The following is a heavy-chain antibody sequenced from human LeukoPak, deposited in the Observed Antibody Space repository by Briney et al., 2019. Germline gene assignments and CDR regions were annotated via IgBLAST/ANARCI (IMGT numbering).Heavy chain of an antibody. CDR2: INWNGGST. D-gene: IGHD3-22*01. Sequence: GGSLRLSCAASGFTFDDYGMSWVRQAPGKALEWVSGINWNGGSTGYADSVKGRFTISRDNSKNTLYLQMNSLRAEDTAVYYCAKDIRYDNMAADYWGQGTLVTVSS. CDR1: GFTFDDYG. V-gene: IGHV3-20*04. CDR3: AKDIRYDNMAADY. J-gene: IGHJ4*02.